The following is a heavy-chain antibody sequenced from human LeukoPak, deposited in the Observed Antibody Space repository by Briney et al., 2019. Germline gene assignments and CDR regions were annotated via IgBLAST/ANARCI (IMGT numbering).Heavy chain of an antibody. J-gene: IGHJ4*02. CDR3: ARGRYSSSWYDHYSDY. CDR1: GGSISSYY. Sequence: SETLSLTCTVSGGSISSYYWSWIRQPPGKGLEWIGYIYYSGSTDYNPSLKSRVTISVDTSKNQFSLKLSSVTAADTAVYYCARGRYSSSWYDHYSDYWGQGTLVTVSS. CDR2: IYYSGST. V-gene: IGHV4-59*01. D-gene: IGHD6-13*01.